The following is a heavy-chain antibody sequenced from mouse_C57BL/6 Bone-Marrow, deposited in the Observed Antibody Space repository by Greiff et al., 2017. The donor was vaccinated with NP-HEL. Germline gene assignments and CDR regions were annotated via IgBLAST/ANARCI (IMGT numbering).Heavy chain of an antibody. CDR3: ARDPYYYGSSFYYFDY. CDR1: GFTFSSYA. J-gene: IGHJ2*01. D-gene: IGHD1-1*01. CDR2: ISDGGSYT. V-gene: IGHV5-4*01. Sequence: EVMLVESGGGLVKPGGSLKLSCAASGFTFSSYAMSWVRQTPEKRLEWVATISDGGSYTYYPDNVKGRFTISRDNAKNNLYLQMSHLKSEDTAMYYCARDPYYYGSSFYYFDYWGQGTTLTVSS.